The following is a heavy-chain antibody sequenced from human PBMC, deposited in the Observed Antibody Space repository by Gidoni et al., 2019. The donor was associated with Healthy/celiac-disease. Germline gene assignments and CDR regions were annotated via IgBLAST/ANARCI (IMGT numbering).Heavy chain of an antibody. J-gene: IGHJ5*02. CDR2: IYYSGRT. Sequence: QVQLQESGPGLVKPSETLSLTCTVSGGSISSYYWSWIRQPPGKGLEWIGYIYYSGRTNYNPSLKSRVTISVDTSKNQFSLKLSSVTAADTAVYYCAGSNYYGSGSFSFWFDPWGQGTLVTVSS. V-gene: IGHV4-59*01. CDR3: AGSNYYGSGSFSFWFDP. CDR1: GGSISSYY. D-gene: IGHD3-10*01.